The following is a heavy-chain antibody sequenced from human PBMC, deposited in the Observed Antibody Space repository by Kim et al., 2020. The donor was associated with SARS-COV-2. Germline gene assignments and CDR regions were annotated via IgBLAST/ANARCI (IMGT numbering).Heavy chain of an antibody. CDR3: AREAVAGTFDY. CDR2: IYYSGST. D-gene: IGHD6-19*01. V-gene: IGHV4-59*01. Sequence: SETLSLTCTVSGGSISSYYWSWIRQPPGKGLEWIGYIYYSGSTNYNPSLKSRVTISVDTSKNQFSLKLSSVTAADTAVYYCAREAVAGTFDYWGQGTLVTVSS. CDR1: GGSISSYY. J-gene: IGHJ4*02.